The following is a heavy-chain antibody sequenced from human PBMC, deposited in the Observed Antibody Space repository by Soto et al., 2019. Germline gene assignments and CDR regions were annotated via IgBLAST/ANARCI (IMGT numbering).Heavy chain of an antibody. D-gene: IGHD6-19*01. CDR1: GYSFTSYW. Sequence: LGESLKISCKGSGYSFTSYWIGWVRQMPGKGLEWMGIIYPGDSDTRYSPSFQGQVTISADKSISTAYLQWSSLKASDTAMYYCARSAPYSSGWYAYYYYGMDVWGQGTTVTVSS. J-gene: IGHJ6*02. V-gene: IGHV5-51*01. CDR2: IYPGDSDT. CDR3: ARSAPYSSGWYAYYYYGMDV.